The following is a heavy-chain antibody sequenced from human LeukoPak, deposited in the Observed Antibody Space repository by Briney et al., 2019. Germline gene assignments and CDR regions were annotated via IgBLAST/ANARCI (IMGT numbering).Heavy chain of an antibody. D-gene: IGHD3-10*01. J-gene: IGHJ5*02. CDR2: MNPNSGNT. Sequence: GASVKVSCKASGYTFTSYDINWVRQATGQGLEWMGWMNPNSGNTGYAQKFQGRVTITADKTTSTAYMELSSLRSEDTAVYYCARGDITMVRGVIIPSRFDPWGQGTLVTVSS. V-gene: IGHV1-8*01. CDR3: ARGDITMVRGVIIPSRFDP. CDR1: GYTFTSYD.